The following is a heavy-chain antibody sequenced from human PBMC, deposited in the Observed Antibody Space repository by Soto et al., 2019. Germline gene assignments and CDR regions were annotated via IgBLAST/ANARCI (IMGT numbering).Heavy chain of an antibody. V-gene: IGHV5-10-1*01. J-gene: IGHJ6*01. Sequence: PAESLKISCECRGYSSTDYSITWLRRTPVTGLEWMGKIHPSDSYTNFNPSFQGHVSISVDRSANTAYLQCTSLKASDSGIYYCERTLVETSTTSHVMDVWGHGTTVTVSS. CDR1: GYSSTDYS. CDR2: IHPSDSYT. CDR3: ERTLVETSTTSHVMDV. D-gene: IGHD1-1*01.